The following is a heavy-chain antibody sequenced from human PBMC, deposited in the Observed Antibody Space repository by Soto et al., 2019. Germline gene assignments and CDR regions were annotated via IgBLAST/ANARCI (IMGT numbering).Heavy chain of an antibody. Sequence: SVKVSCKASGGTFSIYAISGVGQSRVRWREGMGGIIPIFGTANYAQKFQGRVTITADESTSTAYMELSSLRSEDTAVYYCARGRNYYDSSGYYYERPFDYWGQGTLVTVSS. CDR2: IIPIFGTA. J-gene: IGHJ4*02. D-gene: IGHD3-22*01. V-gene: IGHV1-69*13. CDR1: GGTFSIYA. CDR3: ARGRNYYDSSGYYYERPFDY.